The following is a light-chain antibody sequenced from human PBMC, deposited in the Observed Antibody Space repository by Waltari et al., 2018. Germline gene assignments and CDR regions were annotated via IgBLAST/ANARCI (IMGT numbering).Light chain of an antibody. V-gene: IGKV3-20*01. Sequence: ELVLPQSPGTLSLSQGAGATLSCRASESVSKFLAWYQQKPGQAPRLLIYHASNRASGIPDRFSGSGFGTDFSLTISRLEPEDFAVYYCQKYESLPATFGQGTKVEIK. J-gene: IGKJ1*01. CDR2: HAS. CDR3: QKYESLPAT. CDR1: ESVSKF.